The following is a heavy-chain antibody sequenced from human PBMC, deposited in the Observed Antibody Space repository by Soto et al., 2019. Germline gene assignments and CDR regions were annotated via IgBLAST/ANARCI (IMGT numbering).Heavy chain of an antibody. Sequence: QAQLEQSGGEVKKPGSSVKVSCKASRVAFSKFIVTWVRQAPGLGLEWVGRIIPIFGTAHYAQKFQGRVTITADESTSTSYMEVNNLRSEDTAVYYCAKVRYSIPMGYYYGMDVWGQGTTVTVSS. CDR3: AKVRYSIPMGYYYGMDV. J-gene: IGHJ6*02. CDR1: RVAFSKFI. CDR2: IIPIFGTA. V-gene: IGHV1-69*08. D-gene: IGHD5-12*01.